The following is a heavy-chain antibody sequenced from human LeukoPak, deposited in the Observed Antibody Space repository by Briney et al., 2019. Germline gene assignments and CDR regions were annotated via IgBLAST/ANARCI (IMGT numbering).Heavy chain of an antibody. CDR3: ARGDLVGLVYYYYYGMDV. V-gene: IGHV3-74*01. D-gene: IGHD2-8*02. Sequence: PGGSLRLSCAASGFTFSSYWMHWVRQAPGKGLVWVSRINSDGSSTSYADSVKGRFTISRDNAKNTLYLQMNSLRAEDTAVYYCARGDLVGLVYYYYYGMDVWGQGTTATVSS. CDR1: GFTFSSYW. CDR2: INSDGSST. J-gene: IGHJ6*02.